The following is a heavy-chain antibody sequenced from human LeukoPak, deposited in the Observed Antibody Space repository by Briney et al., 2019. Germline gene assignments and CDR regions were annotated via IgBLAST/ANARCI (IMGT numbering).Heavy chain of an antibody. CDR1: GFTFSNYW. Sequence: PGGSLRLSCAASGFTFSNYWMHWVRQAPGKGLVWVSRINPDGSSTDYADSVKGRFTISRDSGKSSLYLQMNSLRAEDTALYYCATSYDMGWLIGYWGQGTLVTVSS. CDR3: ATSYDMGWLIGY. D-gene: IGHD3/OR15-3a*01. J-gene: IGHJ4*02. CDR2: INPDGSST. V-gene: IGHV3-74*01.